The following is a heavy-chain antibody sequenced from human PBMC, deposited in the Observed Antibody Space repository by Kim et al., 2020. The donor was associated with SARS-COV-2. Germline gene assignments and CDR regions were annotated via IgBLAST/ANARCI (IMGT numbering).Heavy chain of an antibody. CDR1: GFTFSSYA. D-gene: IGHD3-10*01. J-gene: IGHJ6*02. CDR2: ISYDGSNK. CDR3: ARDCTMVRGVITYYYYYGMDV. Sequence: GGSLRLSCAASGFTFSSYAMHWVRQAPGKGLEWVAVISYDGSNKYYADSVKGRFTISRDNSKNTLYLQMNSLRAEDTAVYYCARDCTMVRGVITYYYYYGMDVWGQGTTVTVSS. V-gene: IGHV3-30*04.